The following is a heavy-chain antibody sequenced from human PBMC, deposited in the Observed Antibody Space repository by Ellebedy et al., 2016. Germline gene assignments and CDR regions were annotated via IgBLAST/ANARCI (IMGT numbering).Heavy chain of an antibody. V-gene: IGHV3-11*01. J-gene: IGHJ5*02. CDR3: ARDWGGYCSGVSCYGNWFDP. D-gene: IGHD2-15*01. CDR1: GFTFSAYY. CDR2: ISDSGTIL. Sequence: GGFLRLSCAASGFTFSAYYMSWIRQAPGKGLEWVSYISDSGTILYYADSVKGRFTISRDNAKNSLYLQMNSLRVEDTAVYYCARDWGGYCSGVSCYGNWFDPWGQGTLVTVSS.